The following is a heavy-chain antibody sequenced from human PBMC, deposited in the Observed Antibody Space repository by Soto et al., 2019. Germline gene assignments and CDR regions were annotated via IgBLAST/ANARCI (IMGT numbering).Heavy chain of an antibody. D-gene: IGHD3-22*01. CDR2: ISYDGSNK. J-gene: IGHJ3*02. V-gene: IGHV3-30*18. Sequence: GGSLRLSCAASGFTFSSYGMHWVRQAPGKGLEWVAVISYDGSNKYYADSVKGRFTISRDNSKNTLYLQMNSLRAEDTAVYYCAKDLPYYYDSSGYSPGAFDIWGQGTMVTVSS. CDR1: GFTFSSYG. CDR3: AKDLPYYYDSSGYSPGAFDI.